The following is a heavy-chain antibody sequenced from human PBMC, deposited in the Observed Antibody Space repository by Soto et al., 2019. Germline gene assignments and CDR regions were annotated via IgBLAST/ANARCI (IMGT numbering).Heavy chain of an antibody. CDR3: AKKLYSGSYYYSFDY. CDR2: ISGSGVTI. CDR1: GFTFSSYA. J-gene: IGHJ4*02. Sequence: GGSLRLSCAASGFTFSSYAMSWVRQAPGKGLEWVSTISGSGVTIYYADSVKGRFTISRDNSKNTLYLQMNSLRAEDTAVYYCAKKLYSGSYYYSFDYWGQGTLVTVSS. D-gene: IGHD1-26*01. V-gene: IGHV3-23*01.